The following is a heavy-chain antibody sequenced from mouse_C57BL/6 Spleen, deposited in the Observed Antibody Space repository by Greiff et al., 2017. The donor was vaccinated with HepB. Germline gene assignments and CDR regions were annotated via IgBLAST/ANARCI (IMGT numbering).Heavy chain of an antibody. V-gene: IGHV5-17*01. J-gene: IGHJ4*01. Sequence: EVKLVESGGGLVKPGGSLKLSCAASGFTFSDYGMHGVRQPPEKGLEWVAYISSGSSTIYYADTVKGRFTIARDNAKNTLFLQMTSLRSEDTAMYYCARLPWDYAMDYWGQGTSVTVSS. D-gene: IGHD4-1*01. CDR3: ARLPWDYAMDY. CDR1: GFTFSDYG. CDR2: ISSGSSTI.